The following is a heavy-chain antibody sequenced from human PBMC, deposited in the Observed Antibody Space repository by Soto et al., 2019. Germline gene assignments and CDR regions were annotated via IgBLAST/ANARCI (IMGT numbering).Heavy chain of an antibody. CDR2: VKQDGGKK. CDR3: AKDRSGTTVILSMGLDY. D-gene: IGHD4-17*01. Sequence: GGSLRLSCSASGFNFNQYWMSWVRQAPGKGLEWVANVKQDGGKKNYVDSVRGRFTISRDNSKNSLYLQMNSLRAEDTAVYYCAKDRSGTTVILSMGLDYWGQGTLVTVSS. V-gene: IGHV3-7*01. J-gene: IGHJ4*02. CDR1: GFNFNQYW.